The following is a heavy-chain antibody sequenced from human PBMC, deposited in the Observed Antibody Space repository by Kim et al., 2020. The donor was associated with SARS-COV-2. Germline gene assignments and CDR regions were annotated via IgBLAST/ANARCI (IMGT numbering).Heavy chain of an antibody. CDR1: GFTFSSYS. V-gene: IGHV3-21*01. Sequence: GGSLRLSCAASGFTFSSYSMNWVRQAPGKGLEWVSSISSSSSYIYYADSVKGRFTISRDNAKNSLYLQMNSLRAEDTAVYYCARVYYYDSSGYYYFPRPLYYFDYWGQGTLVTVSS. CDR2: ISSSSSYI. J-gene: IGHJ4*02. D-gene: IGHD3-22*01. CDR3: ARVYYYDSSGYYYFPRPLYYFDY.